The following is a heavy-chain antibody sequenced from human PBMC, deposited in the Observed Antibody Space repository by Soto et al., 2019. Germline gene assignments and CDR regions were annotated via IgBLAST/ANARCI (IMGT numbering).Heavy chain of an antibody. D-gene: IGHD3-22*01. J-gene: IGHJ4*02. V-gene: IGHV1-69*13. CDR2: IIPIFGTA. Sequence: LVKVSCKASGGTFSSYAISWVRQAPGQGLEWMGGIIPIFGTANYAQKFQGRVTITADESTSTAYMELSSLRSEDTAVYYCARGGGDYDSSGYHIDYWGQGTLVTVSS. CDR1: GGTFSSYA. CDR3: ARGGGDYDSSGYHIDY.